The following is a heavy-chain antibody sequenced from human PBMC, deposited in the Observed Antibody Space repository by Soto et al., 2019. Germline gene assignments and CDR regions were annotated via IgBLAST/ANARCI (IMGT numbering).Heavy chain of an antibody. J-gene: IGHJ6*02. V-gene: IGHV3-23*01. CDR2: FSGSGGSK. Sequence: GGSLRLSCVASGFTFSTHAMSWVRQAPGKGLEWVSTFSGSGGSKYYAESVKGRLTISRDDSKNTLYLQMNSLRVEDTAVYYCAKDPPWTVGPLAMDVWGQGTTVTVSS. CDR1: GFTFSTHA. D-gene: IGHD2-2*01. CDR3: AKDPPWTVGPLAMDV.